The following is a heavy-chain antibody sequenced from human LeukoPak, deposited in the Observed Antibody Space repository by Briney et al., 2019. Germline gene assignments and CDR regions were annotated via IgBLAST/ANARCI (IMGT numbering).Heavy chain of an antibody. J-gene: IGHJ6*03. V-gene: IGHV1-8*01. CDR3: ARGFGYSSGWFNYYYYYMDV. Sequence: SVKVSCKASGYTFTSYDINWVRQATGQGLEWMGWMNPNSGNTGYAQKLQGRVTMTRNTSISTAYMELSSLRSEDTAVYYCARGFGYSSGWFNYYYYYMDVWGKGTTVTVSS. D-gene: IGHD6-19*01. CDR2: MNPNSGNT. CDR1: GYTFTSYD.